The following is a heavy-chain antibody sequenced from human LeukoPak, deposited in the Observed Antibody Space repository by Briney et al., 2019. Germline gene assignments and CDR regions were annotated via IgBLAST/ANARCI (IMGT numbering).Heavy chain of an antibody. J-gene: IGHJ4*02. Sequence: VASVKVSCKASGGTFSNYAISWVRQAPGQGLEWMGGIIPLFDTADYAQKFQGRLTITADESTSTAYMELSSLRPEDTAVYYCARGRSVNYFGQDYWGQGTLVTVSS. D-gene: IGHD3-10*01. CDR2: IIPLFDTA. CDR1: GGTFSNYA. V-gene: IGHV1-69*01. CDR3: ARGRSVNYFGQDY.